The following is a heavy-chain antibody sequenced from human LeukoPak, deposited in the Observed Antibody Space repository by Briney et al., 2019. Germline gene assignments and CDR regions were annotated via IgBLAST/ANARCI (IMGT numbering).Heavy chain of an antibody. Sequence: GTSLRLSCAVSGFAFSSLAMHWVRQAPGKGLEWVAFISYDGNNQYYADSVKGRFTISRDNSKNTLYLQMNNLRAEDTAIYYCARVGSQYCSGANCYDGFWGQGTLVSVSS. J-gene: IGHJ4*02. CDR3: ARVGSQYCSGANCYDGF. CDR1: GFAFSSLA. V-gene: IGHV3-30-3*01. D-gene: IGHD2-15*01. CDR2: ISYDGNNQ.